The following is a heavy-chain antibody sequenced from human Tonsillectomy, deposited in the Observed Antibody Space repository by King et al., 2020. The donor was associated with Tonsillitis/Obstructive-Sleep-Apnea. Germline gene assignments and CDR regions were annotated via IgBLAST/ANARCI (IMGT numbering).Heavy chain of an antibody. V-gene: IGHV3-43*01. CDR1: GFTFDEYT. Sequence: QLVQSGGVVVQPGGSLRLPCAASGFTFDEYTMHWVRQAPGKGLEGVSLISWDGGSTYYADSVKGRFTISRDNSKNSLYLQMNSLRTEDTALYYCAKDMVRGYCSGGSCYTYFDYWGQGTLVTVSS. J-gene: IGHJ4*02. D-gene: IGHD2-15*01. CDR3: AKDMVRGYCSGGSCYTYFDY. CDR2: ISWDGGST.